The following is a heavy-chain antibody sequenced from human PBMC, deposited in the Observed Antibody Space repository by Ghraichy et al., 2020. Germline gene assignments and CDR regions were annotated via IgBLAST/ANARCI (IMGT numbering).Heavy chain of an antibody. CDR2: INNDGKET. J-gene: IGHJ4*02. CDR1: RFTFKNFW. V-gene: IGHV3-7*03. CDR3: ARAGTAGSVDY. Sequence: GGSLRLSCEASRFTFKNFWMSWVRQAPEKGLEWVANINNDGKETYYVESVEGRFTISRDNAKNLLYLQMNSLRVDDAAVYYCARAGTAGSVDYWGQGTPVIVSS. D-gene: IGHD6-25*01.